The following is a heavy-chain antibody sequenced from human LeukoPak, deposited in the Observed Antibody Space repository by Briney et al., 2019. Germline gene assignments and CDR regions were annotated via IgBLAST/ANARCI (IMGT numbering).Heavy chain of an antibody. V-gene: IGHV1-18*03. J-gene: IGHJ4*02. Sequence: ASVKVSCKASGYTFTSYGISWVRQAPGQVLEWMGWISAYNGNTNYAQKLQGRVTMTTDTSTSTAYMELRSLRSDDMAVYYCARVHSSSWYLDDWGQGTLVTVSS. CDR2: ISAYNGNT. CDR1: GYTFTSYG. D-gene: IGHD6-13*01. CDR3: ARVHSSSWYLDD.